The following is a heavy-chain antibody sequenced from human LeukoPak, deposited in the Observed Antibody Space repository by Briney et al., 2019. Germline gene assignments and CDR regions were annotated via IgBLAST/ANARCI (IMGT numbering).Heavy chain of an antibody. Sequence: PGGSLRLSCAASGFTFSHYGMHWVRQAPGKGLEWVAFKQNDGSTTFYADSVKGRFTISRDTAKNTYLQMNSLRDEDTAVYYCARVLTYAFDIWGQGAMVTVSS. CDR1: GFTFSHYG. CDR2: KQNDGSTT. CDR3: ARVLTYAFDI. J-gene: IGHJ3*02. V-gene: IGHV3-30*02.